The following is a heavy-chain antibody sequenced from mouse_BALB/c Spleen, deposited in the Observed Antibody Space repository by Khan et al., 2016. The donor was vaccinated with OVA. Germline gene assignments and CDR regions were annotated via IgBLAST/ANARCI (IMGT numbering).Heavy chain of an antibody. J-gene: IGHJ3*01. CDR3: ARNYDYDEGLAY. CDR2: IWSGGST. V-gene: IGHV2-2*02. D-gene: IGHD2-4*01. CDR1: GFSLTTYG. Sequence: QVQLKQSGPGLVQPSQSLSITCTVSGFSLTTYGVHWVRQSPGKVLEWLGVIWSGGSTDYNAPFISRLSISKDSSKSQVFFKMNSLQVNDTAIYYCARNYDYDEGLAYWGQGTLVTVSA.